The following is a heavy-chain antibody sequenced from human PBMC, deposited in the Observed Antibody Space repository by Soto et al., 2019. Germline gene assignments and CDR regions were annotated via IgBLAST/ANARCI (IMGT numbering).Heavy chain of an antibody. CDR3: AREMAPNLRYFDL. D-gene: IGHD2-8*01. V-gene: IGHV4-61*01. J-gene: IGHJ4*02. CDR2: IYYSGTT. CDR1: GGSVSSGSYY. Sequence: PSETLSLTCTVSGGSVSSGSYYWTWIRQPPGKGLEWLGYIYYSGTTNHNPPLKSRITISVDTSGNQFSLKLSSVTAADTAVYYCAREMAPNLRYFDLWGQGTLVTVSS.